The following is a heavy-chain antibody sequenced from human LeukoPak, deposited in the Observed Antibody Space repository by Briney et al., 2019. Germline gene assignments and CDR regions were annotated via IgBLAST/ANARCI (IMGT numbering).Heavy chain of an antibody. CDR3: ARVAVAGTIH. CDR1: GFTFSDYY. CDR2: ISSAASAI. V-gene: IGHV3-11*04. Sequence: GGSLRLSCAASGFTFSDYYMSWIRQAPGKGLEWLSYISSAASAIYYADSVRGRFTISRDNTNNSLLLQMNSLRAEDSAVYHCARVAVAGTIHWGQGTLVTVSS. D-gene: IGHD6-19*01. J-gene: IGHJ4*02.